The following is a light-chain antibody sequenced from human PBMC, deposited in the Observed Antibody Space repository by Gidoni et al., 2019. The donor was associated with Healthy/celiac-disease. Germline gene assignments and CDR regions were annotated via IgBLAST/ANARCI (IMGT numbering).Light chain of an antibody. J-gene: IGLJ3*02. CDR3: QSYDSSLSGSWV. Sequence: PGQRVTISCTGSSSNIGAGYDVPWYQQLPGTAPKLLIYGNSNRPSGVSDRFSGSKSGTSASLAITGLQAEDEADYYCQSYDSSLSGSWVFGGGTKLTVL. CDR1: SSNIGAGYD. CDR2: GNS. V-gene: IGLV1-40*01.